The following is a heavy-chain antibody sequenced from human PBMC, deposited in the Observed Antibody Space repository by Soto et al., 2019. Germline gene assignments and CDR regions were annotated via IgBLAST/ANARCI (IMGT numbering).Heavy chain of an antibody. D-gene: IGHD6-19*01. CDR2: IYYSGTT. V-gene: IGHV4-39*02. CDR1: GDFIISSGYY. Sequence: PSETLSLTCSLSGDFIISSGYYWDWIRQPPGKGLDWIGYIYYSGTTSYNPSLKSRITISVDSSKIHFSLKLTSVTAADTAVYYCASAFGGWPPDSWGQGTLVTVSS. J-gene: IGHJ4*02. CDR3: ASAFGGWPPDS.